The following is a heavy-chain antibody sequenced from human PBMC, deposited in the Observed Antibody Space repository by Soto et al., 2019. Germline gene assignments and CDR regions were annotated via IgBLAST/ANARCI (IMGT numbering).Heavy chain of an antibody. J-gene: IGHJ5*02. CDR1: GGSFSGYY. V-gene: IGHV4-34*01. CDR3: ARAYATPHAYGWFDP. CDR2: INHSGST. D-gene: IGHD5-12*01. Sequence: PSETLSLTCAVYGGSFSGYYWSWIRQPPGKGLEWIGEINHSGSTNYNPSLKSRVTISVDTSKNQFSLKLSSVTAADTAVYYCARAYATPHAYGWFDPCGQGTRVT.